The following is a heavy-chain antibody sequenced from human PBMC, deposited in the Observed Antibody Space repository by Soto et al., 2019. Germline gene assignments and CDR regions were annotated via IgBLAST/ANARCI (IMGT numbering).Heavy chain of an antibody. CDR2: INYSGST. Sequence: SETLSLTCAVYGGSFSGYYWSWIRQPPGKGLEWIGEINYSGSTNYNPSLKSRVTISRDNSNNILYLQMNSLRVEDTAVYYCARSPTRTNYADRFDPWGQGTMVTVSS. J-gene: IGHJ5*02. D-gene: IGHD4-4*01. CDR1: GGSFSGYY. V-gene: IGHV4-34*01. CDR3: ARSPTRTNYADRFDP.